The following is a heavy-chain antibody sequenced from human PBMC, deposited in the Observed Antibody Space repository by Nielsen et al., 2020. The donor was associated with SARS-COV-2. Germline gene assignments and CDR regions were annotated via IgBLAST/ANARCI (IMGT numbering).Heavy chain of an antibody. J-gene: IGHJ6*02. V-gene: IGHV4-30-4*01. D-gene: IGHD6-13*01. CDR1: GGSISSGDYY. Sequence: SETLSLTCTVSGGSISSGDYYWSWIRQPPGKGLEWIGYIYYSGSTYYNPSLKSRVTISVDTSKNQFSLKLSPVTAADTAVYYCARVAAELYYYGMDVWGQGTTVTVSS. CDR3: ARVAAELYYYGMDV. CDR2: IYYSGST.